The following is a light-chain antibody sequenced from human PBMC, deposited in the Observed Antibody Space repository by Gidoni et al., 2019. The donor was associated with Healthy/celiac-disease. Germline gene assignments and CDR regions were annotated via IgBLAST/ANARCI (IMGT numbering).Light chain of an antibody. CDR1: QSVSSSY. CDR3: QQYGSSPYT. J-gene: IGKJ2*01. V-gene: IGKV3-20*01. CDR2: GAS. Sequence: EIVLTQSPGTLSLSPRERATLSCRASQSVSSSYLAWYQQKPGQAPRLLIYGASSRATGIPDRFSGSGSGTDFTLTISRLEPEYFAVYYCQQYGSSPYTFGQGTKLEIK.